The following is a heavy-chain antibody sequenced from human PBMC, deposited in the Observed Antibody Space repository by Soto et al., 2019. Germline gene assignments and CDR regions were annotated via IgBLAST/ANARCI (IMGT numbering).Heavy chain of an antibody. Sequence: QVQLVQPGAEVKKPGASVKVSCKASGYTFTNYGIHWVRQAPGQRLEWMGWINAGNGNTKYSQNFQGGVTITRDTSASTAYMELSSLRSDDTAVFYCARSGYSSGWYHWYFDLWGRGTLVTVSS. D-gene: IGHD6-19*01. V-gene: IGHV1-3*01. J-gene: IGHJ2*01. CDR1: GYTFTNYG. CDR3: ARSGYSSGWYHWYFDL. CDR2: INAGNGNT.